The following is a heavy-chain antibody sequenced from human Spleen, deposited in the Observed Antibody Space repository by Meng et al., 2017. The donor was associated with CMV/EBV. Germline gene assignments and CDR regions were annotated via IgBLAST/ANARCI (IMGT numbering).Heavy chain of an antibody. V-gene: IGHV3-21*01. CDR3: ARDLGDQLLWTYWFDP. D-gene: IGHD2-2*01. Sequence: GESLKISCAASGFTFSSYSMNWVRQAPGKGLEWVSSISSSSSYIYYADSVKGRFTISRDNAKNSLYLQMNSLRAEDTAVYYCARDLGDQLLWTYWFDPWGQGTLVTVSS. J-gene: IGHJ5*02. CDR1: GFTFSSYS. CDR2: ISSSSSYI.